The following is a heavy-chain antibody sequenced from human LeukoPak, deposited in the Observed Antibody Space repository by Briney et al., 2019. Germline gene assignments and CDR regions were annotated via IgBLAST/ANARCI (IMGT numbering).Heavy chain of an antibody. CDR1: GFIFSNYW. CDR2: INSDASST. D-gene: IGHD2-2*01. V-gene: IGHV3-74*01. J-gene: IGHJ5*02. CDR3: AREYQVTARFDP. Sequence: GGSLRLSCAASGFIFSNYWMHWLRHAPGKGLVWVSRINSDASSTAYADSVKGRFTISRDNAKNTLSLQMHSLRAEDTAIYYCAREYQVTARFDPWGQGTLVTVSS.